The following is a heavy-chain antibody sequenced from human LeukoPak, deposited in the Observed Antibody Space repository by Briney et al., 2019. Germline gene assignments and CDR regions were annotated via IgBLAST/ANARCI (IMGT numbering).Heavy chain of an antibody. Sequence: GGSLRLACAASGFTFSTYSMNWVRQAPGKGLEWVSYISSSSSTIYYADSVKGRFTISRDNAKNSLYLQMNSLRDEDTAVYYCARGESTVTSYLHFWGQGTLVTVSS. J-gene: IGHJ4*02. V-gene: IGHV3-48*02. CDR2: ISSSSSTI. D-gene: IGHD4-17*01. CDR1: GFTFSTYS. CDR3: ARGESTVTSYLHF.